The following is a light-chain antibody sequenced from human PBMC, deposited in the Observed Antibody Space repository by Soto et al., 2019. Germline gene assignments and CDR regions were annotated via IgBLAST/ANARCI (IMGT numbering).Light chain of an antibody. CDR3: MQALQSLT. Sequence: EIVMTQSPLTLPVTPGEPASISCRSSQSLLYNNTYNYLDWYVQKPGQSPQLLIYFGSNRATGVHDRFSGSGSGTDFTLKINRVEAEDVGTYYCMQALQSLTFGQGTRLEIQ. J-gene: IGKJ5*01. V-gene: IGKV2-28*01. CDR2: FGS. CDR1: QSLLYNNTYNY.